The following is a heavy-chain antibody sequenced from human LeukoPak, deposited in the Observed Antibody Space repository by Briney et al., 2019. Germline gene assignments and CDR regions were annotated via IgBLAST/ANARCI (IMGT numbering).Heavy chain of an antibody. CDR3: ARHAQSYHDSSGFDY. CDR2: IYYSGST. CDR1: GGSISSYY. Sequence: SETLSLTCTVSGGSISSYYWSWIRQPPGKGLEWIGYIYYSGSTNYNPSLKSRVTISVDTSKNQFSLKLSSVTAADTAVYYCARHAQSYHDSSGFDYWGQGTLVTVSS. J-gene: IGHJ4*02. V-gene: IGHV4-59*08. D-gene: IGHD3-22*01.